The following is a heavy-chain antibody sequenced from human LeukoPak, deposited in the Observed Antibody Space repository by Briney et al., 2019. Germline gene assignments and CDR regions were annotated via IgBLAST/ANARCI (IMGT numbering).Heavy chain of an antibody. Sequence: SSETLSLTCTVSGGSISSSSYYWGWIRQPPGKGLEWIGSIYYSGSTYYNPSLKSRVTISVDTSKNQFSLKLSSVTAADTAVYYCARRAGIYYYGSGSYSPYFDYWGQGTLVTVSS. D-gene: IGHD3-10*01. CDR3: ARRAGIYYYGSGSYSPYFDY. CDR1: GGSISSSSYY. V-gene: IGHV4-39*07. J-gene: IGHJ4*02. CDR2: IYYSGST.